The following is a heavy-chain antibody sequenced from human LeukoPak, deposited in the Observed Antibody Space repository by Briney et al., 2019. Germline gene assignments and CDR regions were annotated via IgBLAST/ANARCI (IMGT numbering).Heavy chain of an antibody. Sequence: GGSLRLSCAASGFTFSSYWMSWVRQAPGKGLEWVANIKQDGSEKYYVDSVKGRFTISRDNDKNSVYLQMNSLRAEDTAVYYCAREGGTAMVFDYWGQGTLVTVSS. CDR3: AREGGTAMVFDY. CDR2: IKQDGSEK. D-gene: IGHD5-18*01. V-gene: IGHV3-7*01. CDR1: GFTFSSYW. J-gene: IGHJ4*02.